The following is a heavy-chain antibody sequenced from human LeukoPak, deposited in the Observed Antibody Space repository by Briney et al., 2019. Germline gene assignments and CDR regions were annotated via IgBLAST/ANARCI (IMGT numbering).Heavy chain of an antibody. CDR3: AKDGGSDPDSFDI. CDR1: GFTFNSYA. V-gene: IGHV3-23*01. CDR2: ISGSGGDT. J-gene: IGHJ3*02. Sequence: PGGSLRLSCAASGFTFNSYAMIWVRQAPGKGLEWVSGISGSGGDTHYAESVKGRFTISRDNSKNTLYLQMNSLRAEDTAVYYCAKDGGSDPDSFDIWGQGIMVTVSS. D-gene: IGHD2-15*01.